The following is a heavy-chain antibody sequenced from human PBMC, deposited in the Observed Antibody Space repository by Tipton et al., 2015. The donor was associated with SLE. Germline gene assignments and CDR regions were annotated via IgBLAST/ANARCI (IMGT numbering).Heavy chain of an antibody. Sequence: SLRLSCAASGFTFSSYAMHWVRQAPGKGLEWVAVISYDGSNKYYADSVKGRFTISRDNSKNTLYLQMNSLRAEDTAVYYCAREEQRQLGNDYWGQGTLVTVSS. V-gene: IGHV3-30-3*01. CDR3: AREEQRQLGNDY. CDR2: ISYDGSNK. D-gene: IGHD6-13*01. CDR1: GFTFSSYA. J-gene: IGHJ4*02.